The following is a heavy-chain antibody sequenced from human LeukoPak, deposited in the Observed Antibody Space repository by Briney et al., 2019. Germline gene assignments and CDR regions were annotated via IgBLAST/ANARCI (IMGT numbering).Heavy chain of an antibody. J-gene: IGHJ4*02. D-gene: IGHD3-10*01. CDR2: ISSSGSTI. Sequence: GRSLRLSCAASGFSFSTYYMSWIRQAPGKGLEWVSYISSSGSTIYYADSVKGRFTNSRDNAKNSLYVQMTSLRAEDTAVYYCARQGIRITMVRGVDYWGQGTLVTVSS. CDR1: GFSFSTYY. V-gene: IGHV3-11*04. CDR3: ARQGIRITMVRGVDY.